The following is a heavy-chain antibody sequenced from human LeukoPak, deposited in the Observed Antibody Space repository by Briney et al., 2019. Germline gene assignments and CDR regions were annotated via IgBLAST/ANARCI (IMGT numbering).Heavy chain of an antibody. CDR1: GYTFTGYY. D-gene: IGHD2-21*01. J-gene: IGHJ6*02. V-gene: IGHV1-2*02. CDR3: ARDRDASDYSYAMDV. Sequence: EASVKVSCKASGYTFTGYYMHWGRQAPGQGPEWMGWINPNSGGTNFAQKFQGRVTMTLATSIRTAYMELSRLRSDDTAVYYCARDRDASDYSYAMDVWGQGTTVTVSS. CDR2: INPNSGGT.